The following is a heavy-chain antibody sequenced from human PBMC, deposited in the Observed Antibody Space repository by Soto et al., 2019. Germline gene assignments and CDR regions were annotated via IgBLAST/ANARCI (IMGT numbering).Heavy chain of an antibody. CDR1: GYTFTGYY. V-gene: IGHV1-2*02. J-gene: IGHJ6*02. CDR2: INPNSGGT. Sequence: ASVKVSCKASGYTFTGYYMHWVRQAPGQGLEWMGWINPNSGGTNYAQKFQGRVTMTRDTSISTAYMELSRLRSDDTAVYYCARGRSFGYGYYYYYGMDVWGQGTTVTVSS. CDR3: ARGRSFGYGYYYYYGMDV. D-gene: IGHD5-18*01.